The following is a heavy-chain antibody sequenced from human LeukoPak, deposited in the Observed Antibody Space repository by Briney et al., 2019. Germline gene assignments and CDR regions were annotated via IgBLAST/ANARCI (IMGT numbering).Heavy chain of an antibody. Sequence: SETLSLTCAVSGYSISSGYYSGWIRQPPGKGLEWIGSIYHSGSTYYNPSLKSRVTISVDTSKNQFSLKLSSVTAADTAVYYCAEHYYNNWFDPWGQGTLVTVSS. CDR1: GYSISSGYY. CDR2: IYHSGST. CDR3: AEHYYNNWFDP. J-gene: IGHJ5*02. D-gene: IGHD1-26*01. V-gene: IGHV4-38-2*01.